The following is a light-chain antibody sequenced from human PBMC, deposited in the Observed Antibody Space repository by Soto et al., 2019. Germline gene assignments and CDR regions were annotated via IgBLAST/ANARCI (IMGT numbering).Light chain of an antibody. CDR1: SSDVGAYKY. Sequence: QSVLTQPPSASGSPGQSVTISCTGTSSDVGAYKYVSWYQQYPGKAPKLMIYEVTKRPSGVPDRFSGSKSGNTASLTVSGLQAEDEADYYCQSYDSSLSGSYVFGTGTKVTVL. V-gene: IGLV2-8*01. CDR3: QSYDSSLSGSYV. CDR2: EVT. J-gene: IGLJ1*01.